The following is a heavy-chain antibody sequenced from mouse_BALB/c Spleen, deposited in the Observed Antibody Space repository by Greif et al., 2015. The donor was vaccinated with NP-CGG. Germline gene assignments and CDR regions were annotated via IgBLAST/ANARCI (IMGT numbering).Heavy chain of an antibody. V-gene: IGHV5-12-2*01. CDR1: GFTFSSYT. CDR3: ARLGFAY. Sequence: EVQLQQSGGGLVQPGGSLKLSCAASGFTFSSYTMSWVRQTPEKRLEWVAYISNGGGSTYYPDTVKGRFTISRDNAKNTLYLQMSSLKSEDTAMYYCARLGFAYWGQGTLVTVSA. J-gene: IGHJ3*01. CDR2: ISNGGGST.